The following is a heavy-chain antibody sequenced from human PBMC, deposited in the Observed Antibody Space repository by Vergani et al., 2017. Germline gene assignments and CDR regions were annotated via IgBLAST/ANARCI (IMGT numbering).Heavy chain of an antibody. CDR3: ARLYGGSSFDY. Sequence: EVQLVQSGAEVKKPGESLTISCKRSGYSFTSYCNGRVPQMTGKGLQWMGSIYPCDSDTRYSPSFQGKVTISADKSISTAYLQWSSLKASDTAMYYCARLYGGSSFDYWGQGTLVTVSS. V-gene: IGHV5-51*01. CDR1: GYSFTSYC. J-gene: IGHJ4*02. CDR2: IYPCDSDT. D-gene: IGHD6-6*01.